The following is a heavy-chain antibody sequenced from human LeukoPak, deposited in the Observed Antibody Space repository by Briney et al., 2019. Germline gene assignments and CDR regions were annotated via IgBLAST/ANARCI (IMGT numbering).Heavy chain of an antibody. CDR2: INPNSGGT. V-gene: IGHV1-2*02. J-gene: IGHJ4*02. CDR3: ARGGGTSCLLGYCSGGSRY. D-gene: IGHD2-15*01. Sequence: ASVKVSCXASGGTFTGYYMHWVRQARGQGLEWMGWINPNSGGTNYAQKFQGRVTMTRDTSISTAYMELSRLRSDDTAVYYCARGGGTSCLLGYCSGGSRYWGQGTLVTVSS. CDR1: GGTFTGYY.